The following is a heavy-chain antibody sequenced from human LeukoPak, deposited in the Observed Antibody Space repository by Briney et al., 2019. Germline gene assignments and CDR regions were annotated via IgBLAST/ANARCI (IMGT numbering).Heavy chain of an antibody. V-gene: IGHV4-34*01. CDR3: ARTNCGGDCYPSPAEYFQH. CDR2: INHSGST. J-gene: IGHJ1*01. Sequence: SETLSLTRAVYGGSFSGYYWSWIRQPPGKGLEWIGEINHSGSTSYNPSLKSQVTISVDTSKNQFSLKLNSVTAADTAVYYCARTNCGGDCYPSPAEYFQHWGQGTLVTVSS. D-gene: IGHD2-21*02. CDR1: GGSFSGYY.